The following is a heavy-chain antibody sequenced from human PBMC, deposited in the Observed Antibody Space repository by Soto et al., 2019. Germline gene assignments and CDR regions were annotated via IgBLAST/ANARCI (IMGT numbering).Heavy chain of an antibody. Sequence: QPGGSLRLSCAASGFTFSSYAMSWVRQAPGKGLEWVSSTSTSGGATYYAGSVKGRFTISRDNSKNTLYLQMNSLRAEDTAVYYCAKNGPEFDYWGQGALVTVSS. CDR1: GFTFSSYA. CDR3: AKNGPEFDY. V-gene: IGHV3-23*01. D-gene: IGHD3-10*01. J-gene: IGHJ4*02. CDR2: TSTSGGAT.